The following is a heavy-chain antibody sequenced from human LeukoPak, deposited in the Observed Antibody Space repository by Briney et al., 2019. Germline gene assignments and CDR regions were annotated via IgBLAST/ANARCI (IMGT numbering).Heavy chain of an antibody. J-gene: IGHJ5*02. CDR3: ARETTVVTLNWFDP. D-gene: IGHD4-23*01. V-gene: IGHV1-69*04. CDR1: GGTFSSYA. Sequence: ASVKVSCKSSGGTFSSYAIIWVRQAPGQGLEWMGRIIPILGIANYAQKFQGRVTITADKSTSTAYMELSSLRSEDTAVYYCARETTVVTLNWFDPWGQGTLVTVSS. CDR2: IIPILGIA.